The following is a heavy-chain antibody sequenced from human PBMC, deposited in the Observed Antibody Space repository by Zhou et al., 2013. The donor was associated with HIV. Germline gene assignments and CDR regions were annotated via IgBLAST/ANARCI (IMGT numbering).Heavy chain of an antibody. CDR1: GGTFSSYA. CDR3: ARGGCGGDCSPGAFDI. Sequence: QVQLVQTGAEVKKPGSSVKVSCKASGGTFSSYAISWVRQAPGQGLEWMGGIIPIFGTANYAQKFQGRVTITADESTSTAYMELSSLRSEDTAVYYCARGGCGGDCSPGAFDIWGQGTMVTVSS. CDR2: IIPIFGTA. V-gene: IGHV1-69*12. J-gene: IGHJ3*02. D-gene: IGHD2-21*02.